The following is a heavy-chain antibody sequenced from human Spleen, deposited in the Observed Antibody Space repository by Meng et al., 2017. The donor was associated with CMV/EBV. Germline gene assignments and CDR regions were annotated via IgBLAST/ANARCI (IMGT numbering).Heavy chain of an antibody. Sequence: CAVYGGSVSSGDYYWRWVRQAPGKGLEWIGYIYYSGSTNYNPSLKSRVTISLDTSKNQFSLRLSSVTAADTAVYYCARSRRGGWFDPWGQGTLVTVSS. CDR2: IYYSGST. CDR1: GGSVSSGDYY. J-gene: IGHJ5*02. V-gene: IGHV4-61*08. CDR3: ARSRRGGWFDP.